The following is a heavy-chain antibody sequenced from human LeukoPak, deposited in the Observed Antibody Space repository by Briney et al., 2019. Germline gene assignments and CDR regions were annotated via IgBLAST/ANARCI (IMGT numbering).Heavy chain of an antibody. J-gene: IGHJ3*02. Sequence: RGSLRLSCAASGFTFSSCWMSWVRQAPGKGLEWVANIKQDGSEKYYVDSVKGRFTISRDNAKSSLYLQMNSLRAEDTAVYYCARDRGPHSSSPNSGAFDIWGQGTMVTVSS. CDR1: GFTFSSCW. CDR3: ARDRGPHSSSPNSGAFDI. V-gene: IGHV3-7*01. CDR2: IKQDGSEK. D-gene: IGHD6-6*01.